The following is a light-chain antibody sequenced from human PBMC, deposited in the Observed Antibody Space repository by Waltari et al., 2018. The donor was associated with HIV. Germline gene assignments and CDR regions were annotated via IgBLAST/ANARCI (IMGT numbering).Light chain of an antibody. CDR2: YAS. CDR1: QSIGSN. J-gene: IGKJ2*01. Sequence: EIVLTQSPDVQSVTPTEKVTITCRASQSIGSNLHWYQQKPDQSPKLLIKYASRSFSGVPSRFSGSGSGTDFTLTIRGLEAEDAATYYCHQSSSLPHTFGQGTKLEIK. CDR3: HQSSSLPHT. V-gene: IGKV6-21*01.